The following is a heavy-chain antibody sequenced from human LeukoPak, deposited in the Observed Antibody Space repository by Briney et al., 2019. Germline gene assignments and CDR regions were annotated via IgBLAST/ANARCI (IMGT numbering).Heavy chain of an antibody. D-gene: IGHD6-6*01. J-gene: IGHJ4*02. CDR3: ARLLPASRHYFDY. V-gene: IGHV3-53*01. CDR1: GLTVSSDY. CDR2: IYGGGAT. Sequence: GGSLRLSCAASGLTVSSDYMAWVRQAPGKGLEWISVIYGGGATYYADSVQGRFTISRDTSNNALYLQMISLRAEDTAVYHCARLLPASRHYFDYWGLGTLVTVSS.